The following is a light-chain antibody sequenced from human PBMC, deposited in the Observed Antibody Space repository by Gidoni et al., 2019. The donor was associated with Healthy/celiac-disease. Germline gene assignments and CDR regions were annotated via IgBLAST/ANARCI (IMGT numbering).Light chain of an antibody. J-gene: IGLJ2*01. CDR2: EVS. CDR3: SSYTSSSTPVV. V-gene: IGLV2-14*01. CDR1: RSDVGGYNY. Sequence: QSALTQPASVSGSPGQSIPISCTGTRSDVGGYNYVSWYQQQPGKAPKLMIYEVSNRPSGVSNRFSGSKSGNTASLTISGLQAEDEADYYCSSYTSSSTPVVFGGGTKLTVL.